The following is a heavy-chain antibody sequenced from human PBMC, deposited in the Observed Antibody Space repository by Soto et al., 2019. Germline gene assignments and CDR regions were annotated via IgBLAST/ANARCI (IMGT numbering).Heavy chain of an antibody. CDR2: IIPILGTP. CDR3: ARAAFRSGYYGYYYGMDV. Sequence: QVHLVQSGAAVKKPGSSVKVSCKASGGTFSTHAISWVRQAPGQGLAWLGGIIPILGTPNYAQKFQGRVTVTADEYTSTAYMELSRLTSEDTAVYYCARAAFRSGYYGYYYGMDVWGQGTAVTVS. D-gene: IGHD3-3*01. J-gene: IGHJ6*02. V-gene: IGHV1-69*01. CDR1: GGTFSTHA.